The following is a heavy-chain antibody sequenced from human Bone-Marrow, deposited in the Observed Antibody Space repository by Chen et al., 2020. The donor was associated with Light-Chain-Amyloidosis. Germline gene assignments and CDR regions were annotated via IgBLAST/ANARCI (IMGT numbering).Heavy chain of an antibody. J-gene: IGHJ6*03. V-gene: IGHV3-30-3*01. D-gene: IGHD5-18*01. CDR3: ARVGIQGMTFERYNYYYYMDV. CDR1: GFTLSSYA. Sequence: QVQLVESGGGVVQPGRSLRLSCAASGFTLSSYAIHWVRQAPGKGLEWVAFISNDGSTKYYSDSVKGRFTISRDNSKNTLSRQMNSLRDEDTAVYYSARVGIQGMTFERYNYYYYMDVWGKGTTVTVSS. CDR2: ISNDGSTK.